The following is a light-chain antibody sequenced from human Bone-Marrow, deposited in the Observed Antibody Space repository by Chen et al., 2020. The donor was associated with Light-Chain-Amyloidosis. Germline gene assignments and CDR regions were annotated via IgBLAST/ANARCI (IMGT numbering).Light chain of an antibody. J-gene: IGKJ4*01. V-gene: IGKV3-20*01. CDR3: QQYGSLPPT. CDR1: QSVSSSD. CDR2: GAS. Sequence: EIVLAQSPGTLSLSPGERATLSCRASQSVSSSDLAWYQQKPGQAPRLLIYGASSRATGIPDRFSGSGSGTDFTLTITRLEPEDFAVYFCQQYGSLPPTFGGGTKVEIK.